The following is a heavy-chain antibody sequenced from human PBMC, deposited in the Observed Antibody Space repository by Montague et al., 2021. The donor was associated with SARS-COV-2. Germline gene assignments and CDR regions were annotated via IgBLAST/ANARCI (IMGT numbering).Heavy chain of an antibody. CDR1: GDSVSSNSAA. J-gene: IGHJ6*02. CDR3: ARGADRYYFYDMDV. V-gene: IGHV6-1*01. CDR2: TYYRSKWYN. D-gene: IGHD6-19*01. Sequence: CAISGDSVSSNSAAWNWIRQSPSRGLEWLGRTYYRSKWYNEYAVSVNSRITINPDTSKNQFSLQVNSVTPEATAVYYCARGADRYYFYDMDVWGQGTTVTVSS.